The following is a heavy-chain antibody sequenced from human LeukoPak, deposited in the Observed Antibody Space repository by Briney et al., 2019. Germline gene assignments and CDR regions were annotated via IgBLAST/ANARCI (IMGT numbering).Heavy chain of an antibody. J-gene: IGHJ6*03. CDR1: GFTFSSYW. D-gene: IGHD6-6*01. CDR3: ARDAPFPEYSRNYYYYMDV. Sequence: PGGSLRLSCAASGFTFSSYWMSWVRQAPGKGLEWVANIKQDGSEKYYVDSVKGRFTISRDNAKNSLYLQMNSLRAEDTAAYYCARDAPFPEYSRNYYYYMDVWGKGTTVTVSS. CDR2: IKQDGSEK. V-gene: IGHV3-7*01.